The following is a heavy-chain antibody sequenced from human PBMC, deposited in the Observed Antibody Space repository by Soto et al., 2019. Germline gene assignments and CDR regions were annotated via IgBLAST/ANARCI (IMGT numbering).Heavy chain of an antibody. D-gene: IGHD2-15*01. V-gene: IGHV1-3*01. J-gene: IGHJ6*03. CDR2: VNAYNGNT. CDR3: AGGSRIDYYYYYMDV. CDR1: GYTFTSYA. Sequence: ASVKLSCKASGYTFTSYAMHWVRQAPGQRLEWMGWVNAYNGNTNYSQKLQGRVTMTTDTSTSTAYMELRSLRSDDTAVYYCAGGSRIDYYYYYMDVWGKGTTVTVSS.